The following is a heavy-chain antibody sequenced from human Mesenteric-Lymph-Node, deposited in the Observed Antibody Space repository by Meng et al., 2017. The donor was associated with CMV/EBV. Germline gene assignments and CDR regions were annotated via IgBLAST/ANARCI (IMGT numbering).Heavy chain of an antibody. CDR1: SITSSTW. CDR3: ARSRDDVLHSNDY. D-gene: IGHD3-9*01. Sequence: SITSSTWRSWVRQPPGKGLEWLGEVYYIGSTSYIPSNYNPSLKTRVTISVDKSKTQFSLRLSSVPAADTAVYYCARSRDDVLHSNDYWGQGTLVTVSS. CDR2: VYYIGST. J-gene: IGHJ4*02. V-gene: IGHV4-4*02.